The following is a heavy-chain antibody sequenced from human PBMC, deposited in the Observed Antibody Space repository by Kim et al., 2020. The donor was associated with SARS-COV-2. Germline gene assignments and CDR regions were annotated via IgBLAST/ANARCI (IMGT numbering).Heavy chain of an antibody. V-gene: IGHV4-39*01. D-gene: IGHD5-18*01. CDR3: ARHGRGYSYGYIDY. J-gene: IGHJ4*02. Sequence: TPPLTGRVTISVDTSKNQFSLKLSSVTAADTAVYYCARHGRGYSYGYIDYWGQGTLVTVSS.